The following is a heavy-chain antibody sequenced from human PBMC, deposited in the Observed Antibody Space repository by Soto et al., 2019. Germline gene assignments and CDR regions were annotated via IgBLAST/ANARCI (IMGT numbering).Heavy chain of an antibody. J-gene: IGHJ4*02. CDR2: ISYDGSNK. CDR1: GFTFSSYA. V-gene: IGHV3-30-3*01. CDR3: AADLVAGSGSLGH. Sequence: GGSLRLSCAASGFTFSSYAMHWVRQAPGKGLVWVAVISYDGSNKYYADSVKGRFTISRDNAKNTLYLQMNSLRAEDTAIYFCAADLVAGSGSLGHWGQGALVTVSS. D-gene: IGHD3-10*01.